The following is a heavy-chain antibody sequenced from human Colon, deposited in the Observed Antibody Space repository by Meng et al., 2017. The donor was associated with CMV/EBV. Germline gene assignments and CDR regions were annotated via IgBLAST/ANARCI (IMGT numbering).Heavy chain of an antibody. J-gene: IGHJ4*02. CDR3: ARHSLTILTD. Sequence: ITWRESGPALLNPTQTLTLTCTFSGFSLTSTGAGVAWVRQPPGKAPELLALIHWDDDKRYSPSLKNRLNITKDTSKNQVVLSMTDLDPADTGTFYCARHSLTILTDWGRGALVTVSS. D-gene: IGHD2-8*02. CDR2: IHWDDDK. CDR1: GFSLTSTGAG. V-gene: IGHV2-5*02.